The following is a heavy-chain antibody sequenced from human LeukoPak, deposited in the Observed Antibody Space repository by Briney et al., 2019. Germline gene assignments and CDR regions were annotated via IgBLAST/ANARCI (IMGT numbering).Heavy chain of an antibody. D-gene: IGHD6-13*01. V-gene: IGHV1-18*01. CDR1: GYTFTSYG. Sequence: ASVKVSCKASGYTFTSYGISWVRQAPGQGLEWMGWISAYNGNTNYAQKLQGRVTMTTDTSTSTAYMELRSLRSDDTAVYYCARDDSSSWDIDYFDYWGQGTLVTVSS. J-gene: IGHJ4*02. CDR3: ARDDSSSWDIDYFDY. CDR2: ISAYNGNT.